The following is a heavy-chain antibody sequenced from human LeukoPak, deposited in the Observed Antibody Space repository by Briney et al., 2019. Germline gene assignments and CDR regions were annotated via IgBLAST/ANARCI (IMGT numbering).Heavy chain of an antibody. D-gene: IGHD1-7*01. CDR1: GFTFSSFG. CDR3: VRGVGVSRFNYLDP. CDR2: IWYDASNK. Sequence: GGSLRLSCAAPGFTFSSFGMHWVRQAPGKGLEWVAVIWYDASNKYYADSVKGRFTISRDNSKNTLYLQMNSLRDDDTAVYYCVRGVGVSRFNYLDPWGQGTLVIVSS. V-gene: IGHV3-33*01. J-gene: IGHJ5*02.